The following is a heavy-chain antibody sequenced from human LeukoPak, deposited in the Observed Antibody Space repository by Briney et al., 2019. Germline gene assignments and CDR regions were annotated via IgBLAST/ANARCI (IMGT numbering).Heavy chain of an antibody. J-gene: IGHJ4*02. Sequence: GGSLRLSCAASGFTFSNAWMSWVRQAPGKGLEWVAYSSSSSSTIYYADSVKGRFTISRDNAKNSQYLQMNSLGAEDTAVYYCAREATLYCSSTTCYGGGVDYWGQGTLVTVSS. V-gene: IGHV3-11*01. D-gene: IGHD2-2*01. CDR1: GFTFSNAW. CDR2: SSSSSSTI. CDR3: AREATLYCSSTTCYGGGVDY.